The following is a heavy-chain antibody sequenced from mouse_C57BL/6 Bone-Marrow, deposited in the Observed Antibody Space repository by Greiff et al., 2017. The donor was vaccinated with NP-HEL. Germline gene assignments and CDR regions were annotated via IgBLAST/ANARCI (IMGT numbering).Heavy chain of an antibody. V-gene: IGHV1-4*01. CDR1: GYTFTSYT. J-gene: IGHJ3*01. Sequence: QVQLKQSGAELARPGASVKMSCKASGYTFTSYTMHWVKQRPGQGLEWIGYINPSSGYTKYNQKFKDKATFPADKSSSTAYMKLSSLTSEDSAVYYCARRDYGSTPWFAYWGQGTLVTVSA. CDR3: ARRDYGSTPWFAY. CDR2: INPSSGYT. D-gene: IGHD1-1*01.